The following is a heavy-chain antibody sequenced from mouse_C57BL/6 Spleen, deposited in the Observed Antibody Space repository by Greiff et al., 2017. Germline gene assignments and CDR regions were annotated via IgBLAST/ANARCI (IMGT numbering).Heavy chain of an antibody. J-gene: IGHJ3*01. Sequence: VQLQQSGPELVKPGASVKISCKASGYSFTSYYIHWVKQRPGQGLEWIGWIYPGSGNTKYNEKFKGKATLTADTSSSTAYMQLSSLTSEDSAVYYCASSNYAWFAYWGQGTLVTVSA. D-gene: IGHD2-5*01. V-gene: IGHV1-66*01. CDR1: GYSFTSYY. CDR3: ASSNYAWFAY. CDR2: IYPGSGNT.